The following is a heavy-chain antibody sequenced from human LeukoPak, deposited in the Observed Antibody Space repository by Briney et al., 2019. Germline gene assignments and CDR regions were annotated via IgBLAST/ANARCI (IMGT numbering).Heavy chain of an antibody. Sequence: GGSLRLSCAASGFIFSDYYMAWIRRAPGKGLEWISYISNTGRNIYYADSVKGRFTISRDNVKNSLDLEMDSLRVEDTAVYYCAREETGSIFLRGGVDLWGQGTLVTVSS. V-gene: IGHV3-11*01. J-gene: IGHJ5*02. D-gene: IGHD3-9*01. CDR1: GFIFSDYY. CDR3: AREETGSIFLRGGVDL. CDR2: ISNTGRNI.